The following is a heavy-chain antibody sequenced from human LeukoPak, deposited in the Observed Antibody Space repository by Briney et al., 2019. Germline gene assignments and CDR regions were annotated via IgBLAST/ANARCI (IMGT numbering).Heavy chain of an antibody. J-gene: IGHJ4*02. V-gene: IGHV4-34*01. CDR1: GGSFSGYY. Sequence: SETLSLTCAVYGGSFSGYYWSWIRQPPGKGLEWIGEINHSGSTNYNPSLKSRVTISVHTSKNQFSLKLSSVTAADTAVYYCARKQNYYFDYWGQGTLVAVSS. CDR2: INHSGST. CDR3: ARKQNYYFDY. D-gene: IGHD1-7*01.